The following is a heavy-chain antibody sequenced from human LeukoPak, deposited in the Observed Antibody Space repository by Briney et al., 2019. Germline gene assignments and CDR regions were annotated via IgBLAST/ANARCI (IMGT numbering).Heavy chain of an antibody. CDR1: GFTFSSYE. CDR2: ISSSGSTI. Sequence: GXXLRLSCAASGFTFSSYEMNWVRQAPGKGVEWVSYISSSGSTIYYADSVKGRFTISRDNAKNSLYLQMNSLRAEDTAVYYCARSPYSSSNFDYWGQGTLVTVSS. J-gene: IGHJ4*02. V-gene: IGHV3-48*03. D-gene: IGHD6-6*01. CDR3: ARSPYSSSNFDY.